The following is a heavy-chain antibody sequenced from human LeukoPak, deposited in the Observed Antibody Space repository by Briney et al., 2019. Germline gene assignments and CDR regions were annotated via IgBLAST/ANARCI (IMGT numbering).Heavy chain of an antibody. Sequence: SETLSLTCTVSGGSISSSSYYWGWIRQPPGRGLEWIGSIYYSGSTNYNPSLKSRVTISVDTSKNQFSLKLSSVTASDTAVYYCASLIAAAQGWFDPWGQGTLVTVSS. J-gene: IGHJ5*02. D-gene: IGHD6-13*01. V-gene: IGHV4-39*07. CDR1: GGSISSSSYY. CDR2: IYYSGST. CDR3: ASLIAAAQGWFDP.